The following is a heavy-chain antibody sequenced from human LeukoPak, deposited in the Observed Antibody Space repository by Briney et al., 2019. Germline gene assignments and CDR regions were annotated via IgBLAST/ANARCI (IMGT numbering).Heavy chain of an antibody. D-gene: IGHD2-21*01. CDR2: TYPGDSDT. V-gene: IGHV5-51*01. J-gene: IGHJ5*02. Sequence: GESLKISGKASGYIFTSYWIGWVRQMPGKGREWMGVTYPGDSDTIYSPSFQGQVTISADKSMSTALLQWSSLKASDSAIYFCVVAPPDSFFHTWGQGTLVTVSS. CDR1: GYIFTSYW. CDR3: VVAPPDSFFHT.